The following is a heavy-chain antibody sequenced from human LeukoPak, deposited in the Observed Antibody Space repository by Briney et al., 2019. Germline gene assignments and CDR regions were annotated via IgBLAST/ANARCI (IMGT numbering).Heavy chain of an antibody. CDR3: ARGEGYCSSTSCYSRGLDP. V-gene: IGHV1-69*01. CDR2: IIPIFGTA. D-gene: IGHD2-2*01. Sequence: GASVKVSCKASGGTFGSYAISWVRQAPGQGLEWMGGIIPIFGTANYAEKFQGRVTITADESTSTAYMELSSLRSEDTAVYYCARGEGYCSSTSCYSRGLDPWGQGTLVTVSS. J-gene: IGHJ5*02. CDR1: GGTFGSYA.